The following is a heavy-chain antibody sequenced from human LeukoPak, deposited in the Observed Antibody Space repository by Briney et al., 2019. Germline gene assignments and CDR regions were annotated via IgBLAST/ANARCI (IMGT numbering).Heavy chain of an antibody. Sequence: ASVKVSCKASGGTFSSYAISWVRQAPGQGLEWMGRIIPILGIANYAQKFQGRVTITADKSTSTAYMELSSLRSDDTAVYYCARAGGNGRFDPWGQGTLVTVSS. J-gene: IGHJ5*02. CDR3: ARAGGNGRFDP. CDR2: IIPILGIA. V-gene: IGHV1-69*04. CDR1: GGTFSSYA. D-gene: IGHD3-16*01.